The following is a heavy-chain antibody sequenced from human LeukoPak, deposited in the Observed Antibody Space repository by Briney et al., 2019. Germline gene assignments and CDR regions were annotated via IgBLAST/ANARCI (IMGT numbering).Heavy chain of an antibody. J-gene: IGHJ4*02. D-gene: IGHD2/OR15-2a*01. CDR1: GFTFSGSA. CDR2: ISGSGGSK. CDR3: AKGPLLWD. Sequence: GGSLRLSCAASGFTFSGSAMSGVRQAPGKGGEWVSSISGSGGSKSYAASVKGRFTISRDNSKNTLYLQMNSLRAEDTAVYYCAKGPLLWDWGQGTLVTVSS. V-gene: IGHV3-23*01.